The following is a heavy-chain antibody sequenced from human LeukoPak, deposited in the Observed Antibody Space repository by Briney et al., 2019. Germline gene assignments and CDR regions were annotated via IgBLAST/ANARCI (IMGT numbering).Heavy chain of an antibody. Sequence: SETLSLTCAVYGGSFSGYYWSWILQPPGKGLEWIGEINHSGSTNYNPSLKSRVTISVDTSKNQFSLKLSSVTAADTAVYYCARVMITMVRGVIIIGGSGWFDPWGQGTLVTVSS. V-gene: IGHV4-34*01. CDR1: GGSFSGYY. D-gene: IGHD3-10*01. CDR2: INHSGST. J-gene: IGHJ5*02. CDR3: ARVMITMVRGVIIIGGSGWFDP.